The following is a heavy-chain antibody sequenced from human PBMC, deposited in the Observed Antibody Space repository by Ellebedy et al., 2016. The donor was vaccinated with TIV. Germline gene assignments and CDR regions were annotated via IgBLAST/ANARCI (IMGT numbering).Heavy chain of an antibody. D-gene: IGHD4-11*01. CDR1: GGSFSDYY. V-gene: IGHV4-34*01. CDR2: INHSGST. Sequence: MPSETLSLTCAVYGGSFSDYYWNWIRQPPGKGLEWIGEINHSGSTNYNPSLKSRVTITVDTSKNQFSLELSSVTAADTAGFYCARGRPRHRYSFDYHGMDVWGQGTTVTVSS. CDR3: ARGRPRHRYSFDYHGMDV. J-gene: IGHJ6*02.